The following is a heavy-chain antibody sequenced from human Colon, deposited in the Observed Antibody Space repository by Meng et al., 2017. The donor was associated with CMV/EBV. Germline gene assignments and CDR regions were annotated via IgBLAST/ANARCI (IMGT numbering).Heavy chain of an antibody. J-gene: IGHJ4*02. V-gene: IGHV3-23*01. CDR1: GFIFSTYT. CDR2: ISRSGDSP. Sequence: EVHLLESXXDLVEXGGSLRLSXSASGFIFSTYTMNWVRQAPGKGLEWVSAISRSGDSPYYADSVEGRFTVSRDNSKNMVYLQMNSLRADDTAVYYCAKDQETLAPYYFDNWGQGTLVTVSS. CDR3: AKDQETLAPYYFDN.